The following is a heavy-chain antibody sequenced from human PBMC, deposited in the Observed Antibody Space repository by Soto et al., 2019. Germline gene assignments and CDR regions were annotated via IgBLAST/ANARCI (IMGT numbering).Heavy chain of an antibody. J-gene: IGHJ4*02. CDR2: ISGGGGNT. CDR3: AKGPSRRDAVDWHGRLDY. CDR1: GFTFSSYA. Sequence: PGGSLRLSCAASGFTFSSYAMSWIRHSSGKGLEWVSAISGGGGNTYYADSVKGRFTISRDNSKNTLYLQMNSLRAEDTARYYCAKGPSRRDAVDWHGRLDYWGPGNLVTVSS. D-gene: IGHD3-9*01. V-gene: IGHV3-23*01.